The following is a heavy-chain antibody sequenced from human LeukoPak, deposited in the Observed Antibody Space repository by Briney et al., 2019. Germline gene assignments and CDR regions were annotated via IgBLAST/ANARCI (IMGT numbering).Heavy chain of an antibody. J-gene: IGHJ4*02. Sequence: PGGSLRLSCAASGFTFSSYGMHWVRQAPGKGLEWVAFIRYDGSNKYYADSVKGRFTISRDNAKNTLYLQMNSLRAEDTAVYYCAKDRVVSYSSSPDYWGQGALVTVSS. CDR2: IRYDGSNK. CDR3: AKDRVVSYSSSPDY. V-gene: IGHV3-30*02. D-gene: IGHD6-13*01. CDR1: GFTFSSYG.